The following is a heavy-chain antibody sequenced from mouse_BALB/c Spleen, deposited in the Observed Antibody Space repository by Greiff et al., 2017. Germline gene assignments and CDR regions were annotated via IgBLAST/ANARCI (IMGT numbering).Heavy chain of an antibody. Sequence: EVMLVESGGDLVKPGGSLKLSCAASGFTFSSYGLSWVRQTPDKRLEWVATISSGGSYTYYPDSVKGRFTISRDNAKNTLYLQMSSLKSEDTAMYYCARHDYDGNYFDDWGQGTTLTVSS. V-gene: IGHV5-6*01. J-gene: IGHJ2*01. CDR2: ISSGGSYT. D-gene: IGHD2-4*01. CDR1: GFTFSSYG. CDR3: ARHDYDGNYFDD.